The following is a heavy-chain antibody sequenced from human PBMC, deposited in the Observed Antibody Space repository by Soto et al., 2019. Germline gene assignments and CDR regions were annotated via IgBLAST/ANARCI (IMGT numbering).Heavy chain of an antibody. CDR1: GYTFTSYY. D-gene: IGHD6-13*01. CDR3: ARGLTGYSSSWYPQGYYYYGMDV. J-gene: IGHJ6*02. Sequence: QVQLVQSGAEVKKPGASVKVSCKASGYTFTSYYMHWVRQAPGQGLEWMGIINPSGGSTSYAQKFQGRVTMTRDTSTSTVYMELSSLRSEDTAVYYCARGLTGYSSSWYPQGYYYYGMDVWGQGTTVTVSS. V-gene: IGHV1-46*01. CDR2: INPSGGST.